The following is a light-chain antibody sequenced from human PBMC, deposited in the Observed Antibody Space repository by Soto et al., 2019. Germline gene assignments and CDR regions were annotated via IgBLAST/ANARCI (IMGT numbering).Light chain of an antibody. J-gene: IGLJ1*01. Sequence: HTVVTQEPSFSVSPGGTVTLTCGLSSGSVSSGYYPSWYQRTPGQSPRPLMYNTNTRSSGVPDRFSGSILGDKAALTITGAQADDESEYYCMLYMGSGIYVFGTGTKLTVL. CDR3: MLYMGSGIYV. CDR1: SGSVSSGYY. CDR2: NTN. V-gene: IGLV8-61*01.